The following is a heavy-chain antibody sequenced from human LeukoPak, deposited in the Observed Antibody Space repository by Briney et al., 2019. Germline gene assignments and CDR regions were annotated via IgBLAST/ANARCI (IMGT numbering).Heavy chain of an antibody. Sequence: GGSLRLSCAASGFTFSSYDMQWVRQATGKGLEWVSAIGTAGDTYYPGSVKGRFTISRENAKNSLYLQMNSPRAGDTAVYYCARVSEGTYAFDIWGQGTMVTVSS. V-gene: IGHV3-13*01. D-gene: IGHD3-10*01. CDR2: IGTAGDT. CDR1: GFTFSSYD. CDR3: ARVSEGTYAFDI. J-gene: IGHJ3*02.